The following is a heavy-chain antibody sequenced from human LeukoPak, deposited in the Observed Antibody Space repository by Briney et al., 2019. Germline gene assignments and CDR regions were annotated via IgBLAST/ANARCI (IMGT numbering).Heavy chain of an antibody. CDR3: VRGVKGRWELLGSHDY. CDR1: GFTFNSYS. J-gene: IGHJ4*02. D-gene: IGHD1-26*01. V-gene: IGHV3-48*01. CDR2: ISSSSSTI. Sequence: GGSLRLSCAASGFTFNSYSMNWVRQAPGKGLEWVSYISSSSSTIYYADSVKGRFTISRDNAKNSLYMQMNSLRAEDTAVYYCVRGVKGRWELLGSHDYWGQGTLVTVSS.